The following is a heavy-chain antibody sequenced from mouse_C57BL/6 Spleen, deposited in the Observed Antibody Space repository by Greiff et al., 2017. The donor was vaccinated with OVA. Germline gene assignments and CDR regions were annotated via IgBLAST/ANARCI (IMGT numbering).Heavy chain of an antibody. D-gene: IGHD1-1*01. CDR3: AREPLYYYGSSYGYFDY. Sequence: EVKLMESGPGLVKPSQSLSLTCSVTGYSITSGYYWNWIRQFPGNKLEWMGYISYDGSNNYNPSLKNRISITRDTSKNQFFLKLNSVTTEDTATYYCAREPLYYYGSSYGYFDYWGQGTTLTVSS. CDR2: ISYDGSN. J-gene: IGHJ2*01. CDR1: GYSITSGYY. V-gene: IGHV3-6*01.